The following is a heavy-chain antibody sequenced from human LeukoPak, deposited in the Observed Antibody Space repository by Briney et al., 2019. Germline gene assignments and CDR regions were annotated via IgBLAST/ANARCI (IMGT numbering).Heavy chain of an antibody. CDR1: GGSISSYY. V-gene: IGHV4-59*01. CDR3: ARCDSGYHLDY. J-gene: IGHJ4*02. D-gene: IGHD3-22*01. CDR2: IYYSGST. Sequence: PSETLSLTCIVSGGSISSYYWSWIRQPPGKGLEWIGYIYYSGSTNYNPSLKSRVTISVDTSKNQFSLKLSSVTAADTAVYYCARCDSGYHLDYWGQGTLVTVSS.